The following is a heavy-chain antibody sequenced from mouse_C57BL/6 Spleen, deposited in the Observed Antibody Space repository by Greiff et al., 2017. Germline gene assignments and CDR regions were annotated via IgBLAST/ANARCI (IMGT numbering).Heavy chain of an antibody. CDR1: GYTFTDYY. J-gene: IGHJ4*01. Sequence: EVKLMESGPELVKPGASVKISCKASGYTFTDYYMNWVKQSHGKSLEWIGDINPNNGGTSYNQKFKGKATLTVDKSSSTAYMELRSLTSEDSAVYYCAKVYGYDRYYYAMDYWGQGTSVTVSS. V-gene: IGHV1-26*01. CDR2: INPNNGGT. CDR3: AKVYGYDRYYYAMDY. D-gene: IGHD2-2*01.